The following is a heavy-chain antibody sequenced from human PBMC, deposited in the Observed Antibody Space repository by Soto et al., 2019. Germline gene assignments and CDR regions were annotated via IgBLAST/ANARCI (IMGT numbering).Heavy chain of an antibody. V-gene: IGHV3-7*03. Sequence: PGGSLRLSCAASGITFSNFWMSWVRQAPGKGLEWVAKIKQDGSEKLYVGSVKGRFAVSRDNAKNSLYLQMNSLRAEDTAVYYCARDFTDDAFDIWGQGTMVTVSS. CDR3: ARDFTDDAFDI. J-gene: IGHJ3*02. CDR1: GITFSNFW. CDR2: IKQDGSEK.